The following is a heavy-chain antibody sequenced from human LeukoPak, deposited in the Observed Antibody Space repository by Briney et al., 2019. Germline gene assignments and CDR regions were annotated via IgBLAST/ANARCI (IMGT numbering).Heavy chain of an antibody. CDR1: GYTLTGYY. J-gene: IGHJ6*02. D-gene: IGHD2-2*01. V-gene: IGHV1-2*02. CDR2: ISPTSRGK. CDR3: ARVDCSSTSCYQSHYYYYYAMDV. Sequence: ASVNVSFKGSGYTLTGYYIHWVRQAPGQGLESMGLISPTSRGKNYAQKFQGRVTTTRDTSISTAYMDLSRLRSDDTAVYYCARVDCSSTSCYQSHYYYYYAMDVWGQGTTVTVSS.